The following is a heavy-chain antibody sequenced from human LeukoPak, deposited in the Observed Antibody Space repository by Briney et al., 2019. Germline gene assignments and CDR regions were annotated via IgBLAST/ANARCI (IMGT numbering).Heavy chain of an antibody. CDR1: GFTFSSYA. CDR3: ARDNLDGDYSYFDY. V-gene: IGHV3-64*01. CDR2: ISSNGGST. J-gene: IGHJ4*02. D-gene: IGHD4-17*01. Sequence: GGSLRLSCAASGFTFSSYAMHWVRQAPGKGLEYVPAISSNGGSTYYANSVKGRFTISRDNSKNTLYLQMGSLRAEDMAVYYCARDNLDGDYSYFDYWGQGTLVTVSS.